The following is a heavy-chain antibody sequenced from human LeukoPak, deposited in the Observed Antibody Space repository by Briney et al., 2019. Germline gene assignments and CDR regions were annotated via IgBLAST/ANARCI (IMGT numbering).Heavy chain of an antibody. D-gene: IGHD3-3*01. V-gene: IGHV4-4*07. Sequence: SETLSLTCSVSGGSLSFYYWTWIRQSAGKGLEWIGRVYAGGNSNYNPSLKSRTTLSIDTSKNEFSLMLTSVTAADTAIYYCARDSRYHDFWSGYIDYWGQGILVTVSS. CDR3: ARDSRYHDFWSGYIDY. CDR2: VYAGGNS. J-gene: IGHJ4*02. CDR1: GGSLSFYY.